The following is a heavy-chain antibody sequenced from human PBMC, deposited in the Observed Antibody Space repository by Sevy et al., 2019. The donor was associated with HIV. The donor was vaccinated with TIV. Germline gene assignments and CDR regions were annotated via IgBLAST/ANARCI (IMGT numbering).Heavy chain of an antibody. CDR3: AREGHSSGRAGIFNI. D-gene: IGHD3-22*01. CDR1: EFIFRASV. CDR2: NSFDGTTN. Sequence: GGSLRLSCVVSEFIFRASVMHWVRQAPGKGLEWVALNSFDGTTNFNGDSMKGRFTVSRDNSKNTLYLQMNSLREDDTALYYCAREGHSSGRAGIFNIWGPGTMVTVSS. V-gene: IGHV3-30*04. J-gene: IGHJ3*02.